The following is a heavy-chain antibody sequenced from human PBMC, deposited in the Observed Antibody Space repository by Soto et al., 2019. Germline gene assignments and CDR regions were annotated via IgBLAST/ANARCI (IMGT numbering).Heavy chain of an antibody. CDR3: AKDLQSYGDYDYYCYGMDV. V-gene: IGHV3-30*18. J-gene: IGHJ6*02. CDR1: GFTFSTYG. D-gene: IGHD4-17*01. CDR2: ISYDGTNK. Sequence: QVQLVESVGGEVQPGRSLTISCAASGFTFSTYGMHWVRQTPGKGLEWVAVISYDGTNKFYSDSVKGRFTISRDNFKYTLTLQMNSLRADETAVYSCAKDLQSYGDYDYYCYGMDVWGLGTRVTVSS.